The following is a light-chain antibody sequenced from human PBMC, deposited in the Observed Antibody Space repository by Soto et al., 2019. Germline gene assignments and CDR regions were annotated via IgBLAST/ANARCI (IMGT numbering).Light chain of an antibody. CDR1: QSVSSN. CDR2: GAS. V-gene: IGKV3-15*01. CDR3: QQYINWPPYT. Sequence: EIVMTQSPATLSVSPGERATLSCRASQSVSSNLAWYQQKPGQAPRLLIYGASTRATGIPARFSGSGSGTEFTFTITSLQSEDFAVYYCQQYINWPPYTFGQGTKLEIK. J-gene: IGKJ2*01.